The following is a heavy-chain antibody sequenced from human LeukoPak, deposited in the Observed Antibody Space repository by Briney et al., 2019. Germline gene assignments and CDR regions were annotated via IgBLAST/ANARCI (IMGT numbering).Heavy chain of an antibody. D-gene: IGHD2-21*02. CDR3: ARGPISFGDPIFQH. CDR2: INPSGGST. CDR1: GYTFTSYY. J-gene: IGHJ1*01. V-gene: IGHV1-46*01. Sequence: ASVKVSCKASGYTFTSYYMHWVRQAPGQGLEWMGIINPSGGSTSYAQKFQGRVTITTDESTSTAYMELSSLRSEDTAVYYCARGPISFGDPIFQHWGQGTLVTVSS.